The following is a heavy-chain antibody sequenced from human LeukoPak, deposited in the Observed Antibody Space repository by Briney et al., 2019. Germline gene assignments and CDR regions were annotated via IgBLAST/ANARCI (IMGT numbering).Heavy chain of an antibody. D-gene: IGHD3-22*01. J-gene: IGHJ5*02. CDR1: GGSISSSSYY. V-gene: IGHV4-39*01. CDR2: IYYSGST. CDR3: ATEAYDSSEGWFDP. Sequence: PSETLSLTCTVSGGSISSSSYYWGWIRQPPGKGLEWIGSIYYSGSTYYNPSLKSRVTISVDTSKNQFSLKLSSVTAADTAVYYCATEAYDSSEGWFDPWGQGTLVTVSS.